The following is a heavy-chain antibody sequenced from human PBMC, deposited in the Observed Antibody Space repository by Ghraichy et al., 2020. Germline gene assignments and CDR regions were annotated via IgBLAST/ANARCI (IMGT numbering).Heavy chain of an antibody. Sequence: LTLSCTVSGGSVSSGSYYWSWIRQPPGKGLEWIGYIYYSGSTNYNPSLKSRVTISVDTSKNQFSLKLSSVTAADTAVYYCARVPTPGYDFWSGYMDVWGQGTTVTVSS. CDR3: ARVPTPGYDFWSGYMDV. CDR2: IYYSGST. V-gene: IGHV4-61*01. J-gene: IGHJ6*02. D-gene: IGHD3-3*01. CDR1: GGSVSSGSYY.